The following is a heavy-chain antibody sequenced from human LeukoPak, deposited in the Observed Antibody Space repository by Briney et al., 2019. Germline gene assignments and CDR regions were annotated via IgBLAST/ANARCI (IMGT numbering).Heavy chain of an antibody. D-gene: IGHD2-2*01. CDR3: ASAVGSSTSCYWYYYYYMDV. J-gene: IGHJ6*03. CDR2: IKQDGSEK. CDR1: GFTFSSYW. V-gene: IGHV3-7*01. Sequence: PGGSLRLSCAASGFTFSSYWMSWVRQAPGKGLEWVANIKQDGSEKYYVDSVKGRFTISRDNAKNSLYLQMNSLRAEDTAVYYCASAVGSSTSCYWYYYYYMDVWGKGTTVTVSS.